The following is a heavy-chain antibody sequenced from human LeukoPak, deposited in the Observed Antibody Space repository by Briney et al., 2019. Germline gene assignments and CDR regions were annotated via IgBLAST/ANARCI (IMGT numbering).Heavy chain of an antibody. CDR3: ARTPDYYDSSGYYYFDY. CDR2: IYSGGST. J-gene: IGHJ4*02. V-gene: IGHV3-53*01. D-gene: IGHD3-22*01. CDR1: GFTVSSNY. Sequence: GGSLRLSCAVSGFTVSSNYMSGVRQAPGKGLEWVSVIYSGGSTYYADSVKGRFTISRDNSKNTLYLQMNSLRAEDTAVYYCARTPDYYDSSGYYYFDYWGQGTLVTVSS.